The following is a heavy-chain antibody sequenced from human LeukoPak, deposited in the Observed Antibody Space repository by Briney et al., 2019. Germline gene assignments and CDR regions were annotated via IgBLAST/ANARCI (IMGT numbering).Heavy chain of an antibody. J-gene: IGHJ6*03. V-gene: IGHV1-18*01. CDR2: ISAYNGNT. CDR3: ATATYYYYYMDV. Sequence: ASVKVSRKASGYTFTSYGISWVRQAPGQGLEWMGWISAYNGNTNYAQKLQGRVTMTTDTSTSTAYMELRSLRSDDTAVYYCATATYYYYYMDVWGKGTTVTVSS. CDR1: GYTFTSYG.